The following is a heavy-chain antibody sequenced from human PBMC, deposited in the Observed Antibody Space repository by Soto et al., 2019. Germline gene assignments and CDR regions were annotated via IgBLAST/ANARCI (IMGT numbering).Heavy chain of an antibody. V-gene: IGHV3-21*01. J-gene: IGHJ4*02. CDR2: LSSGSRYV. CDR1: GFTFSNYI. Sequence: GGSLRLSXTASGFTFSNYIMTWVRQAPGKGLEWVSSLSSGSRYVYYADSVKGRFTISRDDAKNSVYLQMNSLRAEDAAVYYCVRGGSSRSYWGRGSLVTVSS. D-gene: IGHD3-16*02. CDR3: VRGGSSRSY.